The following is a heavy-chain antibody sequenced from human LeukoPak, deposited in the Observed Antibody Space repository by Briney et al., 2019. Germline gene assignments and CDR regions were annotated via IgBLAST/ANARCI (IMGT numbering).Heavy chain of an antibody. CDR3: ARGARWGIAARRVWFDP. J-gene: IGHJ5*02. Sequence: SETLSLTCAVYGGSFSGYYWSWIRQPPGKGLEWIGEINHSGSTNYNPSLKSRVTISVDTSKNQFSLKLSSVTAADTAVYYCARGARWGIAARRVWFDPWGQGTLVTVSS. V-gene: IGHV4-34*01. CDR2: INHSGST. D-gene: IGHD6-6*01. CDR1: GGSFSGYY.